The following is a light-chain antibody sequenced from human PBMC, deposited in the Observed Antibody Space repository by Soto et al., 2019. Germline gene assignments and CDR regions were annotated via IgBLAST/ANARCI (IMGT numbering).Light chain of an antibody. J-gene: IGKJ1*01. Sequence: DFQMTQSPSTLSASVGDRVTITCRASQNIRSRLAWFQQQPGKAPKLLIYDSSSVESGVPQRFSCSGSGTEFTLTISSLQTDDFSTYYCQQYHSYWTFGQGTKVDIK. CDR2: DSS. CDR3: QQYHSYWT. CDR1: QNIRSR. V-gene: IGKV1-5*01.